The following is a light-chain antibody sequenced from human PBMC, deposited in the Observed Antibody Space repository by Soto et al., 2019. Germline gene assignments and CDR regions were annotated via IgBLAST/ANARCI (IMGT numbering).Light chain of an antibody. CDR3: QKYYSSPWT. Sequence: DIVMTQSPDSLAVSLVERAPINCKSRQTVLYSSNNRNYLAWYQQKPGQPPKLLIYWASTRESGVPDRLSGSASGTDFTLTISSLQAEDVAVYYCQKYYSSPWTFGQGTKVDIK. V-gene: IGKV4-1*01. CDR1: QTVLYSSNNRNY. J-gene: IGKJ1*01. CDR2: WAS.